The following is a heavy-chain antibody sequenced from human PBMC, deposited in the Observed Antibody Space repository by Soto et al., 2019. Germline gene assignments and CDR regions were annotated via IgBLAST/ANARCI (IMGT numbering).Heavy chain of an antibody. J-gene: IGHJ4*02. V-gene: IGHV1-69*01. Sequence: QVQLVQSGAEVRKAGSAVRVSCKASGGTFNMYAMNWVRQAHGQGLEWMAGIIPIFDTPRYAQQFRCRVTITVDELTSTAYIELSSLRSEDTAIYYCKRSIGSGGVMGGFDYWGQGTLVTVAT. CDR1: GGTFNMYA. CDR3: KRSIGSGGVMGGFDY. CDR2: IIPIFDTP. D-gene: IGHD3-16*01.